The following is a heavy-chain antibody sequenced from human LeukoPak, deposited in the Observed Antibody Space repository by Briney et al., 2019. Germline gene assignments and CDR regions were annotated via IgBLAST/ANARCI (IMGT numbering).Heavy chain of an antibody. Sequence: GRSLRLSCAASGFSFDDYAMHWVRQAPGKGLEWVSGISWNSGSIGYADSVKGRFTISRDNAKNSLYLQMNSLRAEDMALYYCAKVVGATGGYFHYWGQGTLVTVSS. D-gene: IGHD1-26*01. J-gene: IGHJ4*02. CDR3: AKVVGATGGYFHY. CDR2: ISWNSGSI. CDR1: GFSFDDYA. V-gene: IGHV3-9*03.